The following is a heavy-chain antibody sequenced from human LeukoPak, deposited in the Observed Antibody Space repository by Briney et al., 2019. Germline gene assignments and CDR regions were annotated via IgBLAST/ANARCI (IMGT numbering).Heavy chain of an antibody. D-gene: IGHD2-2*01. CDR1: GYTFTSYA. Sequence: ASVKVSCKASGYTFTSYAMNWVRQAPGQGLEWMGWINTNTGNPTYAQGFTGRFVFSLDTSVSTAYLQISSLKAEDTAVYYCARGGDIVVVPAAMDYWSQGTLVTVSS. J-gene: IGHJ4*02. CDR2: INTNTGNP. CDR3: ARGGDIVVVPAAMDY. V-gene: IGHV7-4-1*02.